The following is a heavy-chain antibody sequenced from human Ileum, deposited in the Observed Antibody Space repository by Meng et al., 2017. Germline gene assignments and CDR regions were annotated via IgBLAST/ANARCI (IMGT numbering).Heavy chain of an antibody. D-gene: IGHD2-2*01. CDR2: IIPMFDTA. CDR3: ARQYCSSSSCYLIDD. J-gene: IGHJ4*01. Sequence: AQVVEAVAEMKKPGSSVKVSCKASGGTFTTNTFNWVRLAPGQGLEWLGQIIPMFDTANYAQKFQGRVTLTADKSTRTAFMELSSLRSEDTAVYYCARQYCSSSSCYLIDDWGHGTLVTVSS. V-gene: IGHV1-69*06. CDR1: GGTFTTNT.